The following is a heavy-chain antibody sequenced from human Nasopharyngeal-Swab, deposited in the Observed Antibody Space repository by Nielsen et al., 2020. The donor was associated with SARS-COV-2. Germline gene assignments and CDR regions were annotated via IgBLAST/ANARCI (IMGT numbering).Heavy chain of an antibody. CDR2: IYYSGST. V-gene: IGHV4-39*01. CDR1: GGSISSSSYY. J-gene: IGHJ5*02. Sequence: SETLSLTCTVSGGSISSSSYYWGWIRQPPGKGLEWFGSIYYSGSTYYNPSLKSRVTISVDTSKDQFSLKLSSVTAADTAVYYCTQDVLLWFGELYGGNWFDPWGQGTLVTVSS. CDR3: TQDVLLWFGELYGGNWFDP. D-gene: IGHD3-10*01.